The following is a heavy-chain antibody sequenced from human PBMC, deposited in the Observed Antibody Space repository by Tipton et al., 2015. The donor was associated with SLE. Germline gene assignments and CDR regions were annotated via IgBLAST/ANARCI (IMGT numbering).Heavy chain of an antibody. V-gene: IGHV3-30*18. CDR3: AKDIVATTPIYGMDV. D-gene: IGHD5-12*01. CDR1: GFTFSSYG. CDR2: IWYDGSNK. J-gene: IGHJ6*02. Sequence: ALRLSCAASGFTFSSYGMHWVRQARGKGLEWVAVIWYDGSNKYYADSVKGRFTISRDNSKNTLYLQMNSLRAEDTAVYYCAKDIVATTPIYGMDVWGQGTTVTVSS.